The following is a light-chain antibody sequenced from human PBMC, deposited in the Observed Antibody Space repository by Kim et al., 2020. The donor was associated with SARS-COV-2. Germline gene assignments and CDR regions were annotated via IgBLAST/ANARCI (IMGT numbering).Light chain of an antibody. Sequence: EIVLTQSPDTLSLSPGERATLSCRASQSVDSFLAWYQQRPGQAPRLLIYDASNRATGIPARFSGSGSGTDFTLAISSLEPEDFAVYYCQQRSDWPLTFGGGTKLEI. CDR3: QQRSDWPLT. J-gene: IGKJ4*01. CDR1: QSVDSF. CDR2: DAS. V-gene: IGKV3-11*01.